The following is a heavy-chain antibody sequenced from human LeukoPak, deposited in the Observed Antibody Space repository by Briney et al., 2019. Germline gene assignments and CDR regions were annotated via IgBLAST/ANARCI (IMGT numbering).Heavy chain of an antibody. J-gene: IGHJ1*01. Sequence: SETLSLTCAVYGGPFSGFYWSWIRQPPGKGLEWIGEINDSGSTNYNPSLKSRVTISVDTSKNQFSLKLSSVTAADTAVYYCAREKNNAEYFQHWGQGTLVTVSS. D-gene: IGHD1/OR15-1a*01. CDR2: INDSGST. CDR3: AREKNNAEYFQH. CDR1: GGPFSGFY. V-gene: IGHV4-34*01.